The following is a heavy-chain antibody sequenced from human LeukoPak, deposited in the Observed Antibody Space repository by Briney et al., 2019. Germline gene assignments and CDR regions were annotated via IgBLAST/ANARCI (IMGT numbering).Heavy chain of an antibody. CDR1: GGSISSYY. CDR3: ARGGQLWPRDDY. J-gene: IGHJ4*02. D-gene: IGHD3-16*01. CDR2: ISYSGST. V-gene: IGHV4-59*01. Sequence: PSETLSLTCTVSGGSISSYYWSWIRQPPGKGLEWIGYISYSGSTNYNPSLKSRVTISADTSKNQFSLKLSSVTAADTAVYYCARGGQLWPRDDYWGQGTLVTVS.